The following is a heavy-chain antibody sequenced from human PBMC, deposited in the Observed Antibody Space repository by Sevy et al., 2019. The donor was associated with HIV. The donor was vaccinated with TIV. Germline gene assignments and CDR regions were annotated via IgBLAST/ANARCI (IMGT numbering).Heavy chain of an antibody. CDR1: GFTVNSNY. CDR2: IHSDDTT. J-gene: IGHJ4*02. D-gene: IGHD5-18*01. V-gene: IGHV3-66*01. Sequence: GGSLRLSCAASGFTVNSNYMTWVRQAPGKGLEGVSVIHSDDTTYHADSVKDRFTISRDNFKNTLYLHMSSLRAEDTAVYYCARGKSGYGYALNYWSQGTLVTVSS. CDR3: ARGKSGYGYALNY.